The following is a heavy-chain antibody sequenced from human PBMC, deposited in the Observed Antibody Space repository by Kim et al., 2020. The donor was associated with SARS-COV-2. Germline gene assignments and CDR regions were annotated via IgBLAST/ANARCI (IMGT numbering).Heavy chain of an antibody. CDR1: GFSSSSYW. CDR2: ISSDGRIT. D-gene: IGHD3-10*02. CDR3: VRGMFRSGLDV. V-gene: IGHV3-74*01. J-gene: IGHJ6*02. Sequence: GGSLRLSCAAAGFSSSSYWTNWVRQPPGKGLEWVSRISSDGRITHYADSVKGRFTMSRDSAENTVFLQMNSLGAEDTAVYYCVRGMFRSGLDVWGQGTTVSVYS.